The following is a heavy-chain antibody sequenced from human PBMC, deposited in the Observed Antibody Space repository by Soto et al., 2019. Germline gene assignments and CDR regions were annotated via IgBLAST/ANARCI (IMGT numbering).Heavy chain of an antibody. Sequence: TSETLSLTCAVYGESFSGHIWTWIRQTPGKGLQWIGQINHSGSASYNPSLKSRDTKSVHTSNSQFSLEMSSVTAADTAVYYCARGLITGSHYSGGWYYFDSWGQGTQVTVSS. J-gene: IGHJ4*02. CDR1: GESFSGHI. CDR2: INHSGSA. CDR3: ARGLITGSHYSGGWYYFDS. V-gene: IGHV4-34*01. D-gene: IGHD6-19*01.